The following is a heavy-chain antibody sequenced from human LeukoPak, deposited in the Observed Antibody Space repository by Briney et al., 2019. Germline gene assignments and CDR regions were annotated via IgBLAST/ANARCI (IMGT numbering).Heavy chain of an antibody. CDR3: AREFPYYDFWSGYGNYFDY. V-gene: IGHV3-7*01. Sequence: GGSLRLSCAASGFTFSSYWMSWVRQAPGKVLEWVANIKQDGSEKYYVDSVKGRFTISRDNAKNSLYLQMNSLRAEDTTVYYCAREFPYYDFWSGYGNYFDYWGQGTLVTVSS. J-gene: IGHJ4*02. CDR2: IKQDGSEK. CDR1: GFTFSSYW. D-gene: IGHD3-3*01.